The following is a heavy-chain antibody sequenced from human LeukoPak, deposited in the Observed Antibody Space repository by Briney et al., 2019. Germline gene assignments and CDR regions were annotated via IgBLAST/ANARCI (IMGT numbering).Heavy chain of an antibody. J-gene: IGHJ6*04. V-gene: IGHV1-69*13. CDR1: GGTFSSFA. CDR2: IIPIFGTA. CDR3: ARDFEYYYGSGSLYFYYGMDV. Sequence: SVKVSCKASGGTFSSFAISWVRQAPGQGLEWMGGIIPIFGTANYAQKFQGRVTITADESTSTGYMELSSLRSEDTAVYCCARDFEYYYGSGSLYFYYGMDVWGKGTTVTVSS. D-gene: IGHD3-10*01.